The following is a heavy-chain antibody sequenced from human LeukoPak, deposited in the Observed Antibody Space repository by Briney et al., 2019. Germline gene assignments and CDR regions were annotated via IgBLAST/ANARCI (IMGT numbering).Heavy chain of an antibody. Sequence: SVKVSCKASGYTFTSYDINWVRQATGQGLEWMGRIIPILGIANYAQKFQGRVTITADKSTSTAYMELSSLRSEDTAVYYCARGQEGSYYYDSSGYYYNWGQGTLVTVSS. J-gene: IGHJ4*02. D-gene: IGHD3-22*01. CDR3: ARGQEGSYYYDSSGYYYN. CDR2: IIPILGIA. V-gene: IGHV1-69*04. CDR1: GYTFTSYD.